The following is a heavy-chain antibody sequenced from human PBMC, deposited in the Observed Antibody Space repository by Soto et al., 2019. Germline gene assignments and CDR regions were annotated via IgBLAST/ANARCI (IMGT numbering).Heavy chain of an antibody. V-gene: IGHV5-51*01. J-gene: IGHJ6*02. Sequence: GESLKISCQGSGYSFANYWIAWVRQMPGKGLEWVGVIYPGDSETKYSPSFQGQVTISADKSINTAYLQWSSLKASDTAMYYCARLGQGGYVQGMDVWGQGTTVTVS. CDR3: ARLGQGGYVQGMDV. CDR1: GYSFANYW. D-gene: IGHD5-12*01. CDR2: IYPGDSET.